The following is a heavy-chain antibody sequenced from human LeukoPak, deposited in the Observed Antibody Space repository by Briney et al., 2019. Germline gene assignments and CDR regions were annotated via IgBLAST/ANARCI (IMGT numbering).Heavy chain of an antibody. Sequence: SETLSLTCTVSGGSISSYYWSWIRQPPGKGLEWIGYIYYSGSTNYNPSLKSRVTISVDTSKNQFSLKLSSVTAADTAVYYCAREGDYYDSSGYHQTAFDIWGQGTMVTVSS. CDR1: GGSISSYY. V-gene: IGHV4-59*12. CDR2: IYYSGST. D-gene: IGHD3-22*01. CDR3: AREGDYYDSSGYHQTAFDI. J-gene: IGHJ3*02.